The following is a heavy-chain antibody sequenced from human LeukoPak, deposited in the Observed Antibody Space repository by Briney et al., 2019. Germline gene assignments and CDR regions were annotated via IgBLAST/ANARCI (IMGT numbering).Heavy chain of an antibody. CDR3: TALYGEDFQH. D-gene: IGHD4/OR15-4a*01. CDR1: GFTFSVST. V-gene: IGHV3-73*01. Sequence: WGSLKLSCAASGFTFSVSTLHWVRQASGKGLEWVGRIRSKANNYATVYAASVTGRFTISRDDSKSTAYLQMSSLKSEDTAAYYCTALYGEDFQHWGQGTLVTVPS. CDR2: IRSKANNYAT. J-gene: IGHJ1*01.